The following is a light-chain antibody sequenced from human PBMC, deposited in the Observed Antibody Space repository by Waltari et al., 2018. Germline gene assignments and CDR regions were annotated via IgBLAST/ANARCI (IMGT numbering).Light chain of an antibody. V-gene: IGKV3-20*01. Sequence: EITLTQSPGTLSLSPGQRATLSCRASQGVSSNSLAWYQHIPRQAPRLLIYGASTRAPGIPERFSGRESGTDFTLTSSRLEPEDFAVYYCHYYGASPLFAFGPGTKVDV. J-gene: IGKJ3*01. CDR3: HYYGASPLFA. CDR1: QGVSSNS. CDR2: GAS.